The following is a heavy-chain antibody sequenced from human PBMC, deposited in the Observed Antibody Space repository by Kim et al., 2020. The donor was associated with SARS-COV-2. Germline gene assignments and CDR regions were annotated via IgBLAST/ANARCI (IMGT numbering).Heavy chain of an antibody. CDR3: ARVGIAVADFDY. CDR1: GGSISSSSYY. Sequence: SETLSLTCTVSGGSISSSSYYWGWIRQPPGKGLEWIGSIYYSGSTYYNPSLKSRVTISVDTSKNQFSLKLSSVTAADTAVYYCARVGIAVADFDYWGQGTLVTVSS. V-gene: IGHV4-39*07. D-gene: IGHD6-19*01. CDR2: IYYSGST. J-gene: IGHJ4*02.